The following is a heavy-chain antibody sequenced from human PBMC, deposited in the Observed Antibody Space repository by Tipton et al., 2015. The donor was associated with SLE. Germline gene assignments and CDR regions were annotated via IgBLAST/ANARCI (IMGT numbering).Heavy chain of an antibody. CDR2: IYYTMSA. V-gene: IGHV4-31*03. CDR3: ARVPRTFYYDYSGHFDY. CDR1: GGSISSADYY. Sequence: TLPLTCTVSGGSISSADYYWSWIRQHPGKGLEWIGYIYYTMSAYYNPSLKSRVIISLDTSKNHFSLKLSSVTAADTAVYYCARVPRTFYYDYSGHFDYWGPGTLVTVSS. J-gene: IGHJ4*02. D-gene: IGHD3-22*01.